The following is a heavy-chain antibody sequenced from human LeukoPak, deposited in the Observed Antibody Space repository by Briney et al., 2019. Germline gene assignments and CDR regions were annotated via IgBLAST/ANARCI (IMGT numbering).Heavy chain of an antibody. V-gene: IGHV4-61*09. D-gene: IGHD2-2*01. CDR3: GRGNYCGNTRCHGYYYMDV. CDR2: IYSGGST. CDR1: SGSVSSGTYY. Sequence: NPSETLSLTCTVSSGSVSSGTYYWTWIRQPAGKGLEWIGHIYSGGSTNYNPSLKSRVTISTDTSKTQFSLMLSSVTAADTAVYYCGRGNYCGNTRCHGYYYMDVWGKGATVTLSS. J-gene: IGHJ6*03.